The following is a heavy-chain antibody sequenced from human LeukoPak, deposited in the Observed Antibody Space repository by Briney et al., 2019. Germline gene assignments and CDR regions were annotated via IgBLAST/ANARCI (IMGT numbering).Heavy chain of an antibody. D-gene: IGHD1-1*01. V-gene: IGHV3-74*01. J-gene: IGHJ4*02. CDR2: INSDGSST. CDR1: GFTFSSYW. CDR3: AMNWNPYYFDY. Sequence: GGSLRLSCAASGFTFSSYWMHWVRQAPGKGLVWVSRINSDGSSTSYADSVKGRFTISRDNSKSTLYLQMNSLRAEDTAVYYCAMNWNPYYFDYWGQGTLVSVSS.